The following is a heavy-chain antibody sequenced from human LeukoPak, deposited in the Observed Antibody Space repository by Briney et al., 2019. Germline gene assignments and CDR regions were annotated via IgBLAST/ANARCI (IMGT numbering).Heavy chain of an antibody. V-gene: IGHV2-5*01. D-gene: IGHD5-18*01. CDR1: GFSFSTSGVG. Sequence: SGPTLVKPTQTLTLTCTFSGFSFSTSGVGVGWIRQPPGKALEWLALIYWNDDKRYSPSLRSRLTITKDTSKNQVVLTMTNMDPVDTATYYCAHLYGYDAFDIWGQGTMVTVSP. CDR2: IYWNDDK. J-gene: IGHJ3*02. CDR3: AHLYGYDAFDI.